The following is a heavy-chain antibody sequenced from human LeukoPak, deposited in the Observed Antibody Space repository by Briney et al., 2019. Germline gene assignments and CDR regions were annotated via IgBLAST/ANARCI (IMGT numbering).Heavy chain of an antibody. D-gene: IGHD1-26*01. CDR3: ERRRDRGSLQHFDY. CDR1: GFTFSDYY. Sequence: GGSLRLSCAASGFTFSDYYMSWIRQAPGKGLEWGSYISSSGTTIYYADSVKGRFTISRDNAKNSLYLQMNSLRAEDTAVYDCERRRDRGSLQHFDYWGQGTLVTVSS. CDR2: ISSSGTTI. V-gene: IGHV3-11*01. J-gene: IGHJ4*02.